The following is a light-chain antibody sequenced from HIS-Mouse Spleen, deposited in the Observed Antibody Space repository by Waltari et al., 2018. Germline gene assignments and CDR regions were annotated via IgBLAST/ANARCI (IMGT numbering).Light chain of an antibody. Sequence: QTVVTQEPSFSVSPGGTVTLTCGLSSGPVSTSYYPSWYQQTPGQAPRTLLYSTNPRSSGVPDRFSGSILGNKAALTITGAQADDESDYYCVLYMGSGTYWVFGGGTKLTVL. CDR1: SGPVSTSYY. J-gene: IGLJ3*02. CDR3: VLYMGSGTYWV. V-gene: IGLV8-61*01. CDR2: STN.